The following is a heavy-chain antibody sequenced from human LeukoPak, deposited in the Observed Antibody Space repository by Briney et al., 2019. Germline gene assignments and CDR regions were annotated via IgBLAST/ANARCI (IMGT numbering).Heavy chain of an antibody. Sequence: ASVKVSCKVSGYTLTELSMHWVRQAPGKGLGWMGGFDPEDGETIYAQKFQGRVTMTEDTSTDTAYMELSSLRSEDMAVYYCARGYYYDSSARGHDAFDIWGQGTMVTVSS. J-gene: IGHJ3*02. CDR2: FDPEDGET. CDR1: GYTLTELS. CDR3: ARGYYYDSSARGHDAFDI. D-gene: IGHD3-22*01. V-gene: IGHV1-24*01.